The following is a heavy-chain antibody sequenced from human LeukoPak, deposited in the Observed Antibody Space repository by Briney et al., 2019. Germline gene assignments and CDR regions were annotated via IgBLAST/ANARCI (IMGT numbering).Heavy chain of an antibody. J-gene: IGHJ6*03. CDR2: INRGSDTS. CDR3: ARETYMDV. CDR1: GFTSSAYS. Sequence: PGGSLRLSCAASGFTSSAYSMNWVRQAPGKGPEWVSYINRGSDTSFYADSVKGRFTVSRDNAKNSLYLQMNSLRAEDTAVYYCARETYMDVWGKGTTVTVSS. V-gene: IGHV3-48*04.